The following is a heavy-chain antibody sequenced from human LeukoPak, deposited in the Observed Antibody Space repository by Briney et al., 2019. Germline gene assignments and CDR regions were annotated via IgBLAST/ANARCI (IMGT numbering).Heavy chain of an antibody. Sequence: AASVKVSCKASGYTFTSYGISWVRQAPGQGLEWMGWISAYNGNTNYAQKLQGRVTMTTDTSTSTAYMELRSLRSDDTAVYYCARVDRGAAAGLGWFDPWGQGTLVTVSS. V-gene: IGHV1-18*01. CDR3: ARVDRGAAAGLGWFDP. CDR2: ISAYNGNT. J-gene: IGHJ5*02. CDR1: GYTFTSYG. D-gene: IGHD6-13*01.